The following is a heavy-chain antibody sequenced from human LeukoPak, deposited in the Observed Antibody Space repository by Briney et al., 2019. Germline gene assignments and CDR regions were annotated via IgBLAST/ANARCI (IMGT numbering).Heavy chain of an antibody. CDR3: ARRGRYCSSTSCYSYAFDI. CDR1: GYTFTGYY. J-gene: IGHJ3*02. CDR2: INPNSGGT. D-gene: IGHD2-2*02. Sequence: ASVKVSCKASGYTFTGYYMHWVRQAPGQGLEWMGWINPNSGGTNYAQKFQGRVTMTRDTSISTAYMELSRLRSDDMAVYYCARRGRYCSSTSCYSYAFDIWGQGTMVTVSS. V-gene: IGHV1-2*02.